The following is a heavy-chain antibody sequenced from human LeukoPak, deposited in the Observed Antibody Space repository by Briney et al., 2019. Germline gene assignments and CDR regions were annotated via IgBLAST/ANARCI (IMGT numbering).Heavy chain of an antibody. D-gene: IGHD6-19*01. CDR1: GGSISGYY. CDR3: ARHGSGWSFDY. V-gene: IGHV4-59*08. Sequence: SSETLSLTCTVSGGSISGYYWSWIWQPPGKGLEWIGYISYSGSTNYNPSLKSRVSISVDTSKNQFSLNLNSVTAADTAVFYCARHGSGWSFDYWGQGTLVTVCS. CDR2: ISYSGST. J-gene: IGHJ4*02.